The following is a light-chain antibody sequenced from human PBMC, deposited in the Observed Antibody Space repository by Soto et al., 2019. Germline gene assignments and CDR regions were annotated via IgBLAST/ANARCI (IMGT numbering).Light chain of an antibody. Sequence: QLVLPQSPSASASLGASVKLTCTLSSGHSNYAIAWHQQQPEKVPRYLMRLNSDGSHTKGDGIPDRFSGSSSGAERYLTISSLQSEDEADYYCQTWGTGIQVVGGGTKLTVL. CDR1: SGHSNYA. J-gene: IGLJ3*02. CDR3: QTWGTGIQV. CDR2: LNSDGSH. V-gene: IGLV4-69*01.